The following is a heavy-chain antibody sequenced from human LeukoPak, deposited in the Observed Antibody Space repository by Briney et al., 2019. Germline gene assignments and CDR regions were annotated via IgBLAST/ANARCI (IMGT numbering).Heavy chain of an antibody. CDR2: IKQDGSEK. V-gene: IGHV3-7*01. CDR3: ARTGWFGEYAN. Sequence: GGSLRLSCAASGFTFSSYWMSWVRQAPGKGPEWVANIKQDGSEKYYVDSVKGRFTISRDNAKNSLYLQMNSLRAEDTAVYYCARTGWFGEYANWGQGTLVTVSS. D-gene: IGHD3-10*01. J-gene: IGHJ4*02. CDR1: GFTFSSYW.